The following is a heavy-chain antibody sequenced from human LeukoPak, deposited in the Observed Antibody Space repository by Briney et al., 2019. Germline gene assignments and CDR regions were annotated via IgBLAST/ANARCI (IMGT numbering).Heavy chain of an antibody. J-gene: IGHJ5*02. CDR3: ARQRLAEAGRNWFDP. D-gene: IGHD6-19*01. V-gene: IGHV3-7*01. CDR1: GFTFSSYW. CDR2: IKQDGSEK. Sequence: PGGSLRLSCAASGFTFSSYWMSWVRQAPGKGLEWVANIKQDGSEKYYVDSVKGRFTISRDNAKNSLYLQMNSLRAEDTAVYYCARQRLAEAGRNWFDPWGQGTLVTVSS.